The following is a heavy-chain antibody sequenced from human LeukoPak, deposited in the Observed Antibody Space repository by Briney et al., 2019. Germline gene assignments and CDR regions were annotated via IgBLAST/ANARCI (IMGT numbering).Heavy chain of an antibody. CDR3: ARLDDELGIDY. D-gene: IGHD7-27*01. V-gene: IGHV4-34*01. Sequence: PSETLSLTCAVYGESFSAYYWNWLRQPPGKRLEWIGEINHSGSTNYNPSLKSRLTISVDTSKNQFSLKLTSVTAADTAVYYCARLDDELGIDYWGQGTLVTVSS. J-gene: IGHJ4*02. CDR2: INHSGST. CDR1: GESFSAYY.